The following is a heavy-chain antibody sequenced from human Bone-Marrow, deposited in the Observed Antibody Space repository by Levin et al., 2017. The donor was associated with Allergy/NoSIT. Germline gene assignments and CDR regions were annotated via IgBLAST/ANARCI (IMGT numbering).Heavy chain of an antibody. CDR2: IFHSGTT. Sequence: NPSETLSLTCAVSGGSISSSNWWSWVRQAPGKGLEWIGEIFHSGTTNYSPSLKSRVTLSVDKSKNQFSLKLGSVTAADTAMYYCATGTTSRFYFDSWGQGTLVTVSS. V-gene: IGHV4-4*02. CDR3: ATGTTSRFYFDS. CDR1: GGSISSSNW. D-gene: IGHD2-2*01. J-gene: IGHJ4*02.